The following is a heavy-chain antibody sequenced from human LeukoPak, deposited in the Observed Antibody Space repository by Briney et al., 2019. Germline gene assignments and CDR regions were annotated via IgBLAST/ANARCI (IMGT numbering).Heavy chain of an antibody. D-gene: IGHD5-18*01. CDR3: AKTDTAMATGDS. J-gene: IGHJ4*02. Sequence: GGSLRLSCAASGFTFSSYAMSWIRQAPGKGLEWVSAISGSGGSTYYADSVKGRFTISRGNSKNTLFLLMNSLRAEDTAVYYCAKTDTAMATGDSWGQGTLVAVSS. V-gene: IGHV3-23*01. CDR2: ISGSGGST. CDR1: GFTFSSYA.